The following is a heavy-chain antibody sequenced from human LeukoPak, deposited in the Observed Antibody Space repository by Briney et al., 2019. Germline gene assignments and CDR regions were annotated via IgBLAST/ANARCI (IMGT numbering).Heavy chain of an antibody. CDR1: GYTFTGYY. J-gene: IGHJ6*04. CDR3: ARAPYYYYYGMDV. CDR2: INPNSGGT. Sequence: GASVKVSCKASGYTFTGYYMHWVRQARGQGGERMGWINPNSGGTNYAQKFQGWVTMTRDTSISTAYMELSRLRSDDTAVYYCARAPYYYYYGMDVWGKGTTVTVSS. V-gene: IGHV1-2*04.